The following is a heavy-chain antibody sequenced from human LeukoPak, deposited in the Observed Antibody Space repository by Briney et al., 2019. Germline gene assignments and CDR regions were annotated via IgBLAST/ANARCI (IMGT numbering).Heavy chain of an antibody. J-gene: IGHJ4*02. Sequence: SQTLSLTCAISGDSVSSNRVAWNWIRQSPSRGLEWLGRTYYRSKWFNDFAVSVKSRMTINPDTSRNQFSLQLNSVTPEDTAVYYCARGAFYYDTTSPVFDYWGQGTLVTVFS. V-gene: IGHV6-1*01. D-gene: IGHD3-22*01. CDR3: ARGAFYYDTTSPVFDY. CDR1: GDSVSSNRVA. CDR2: TYYRSKWFN.